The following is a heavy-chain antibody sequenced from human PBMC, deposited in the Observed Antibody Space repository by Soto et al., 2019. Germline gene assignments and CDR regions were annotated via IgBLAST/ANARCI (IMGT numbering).Heavy chain of an antibody. CDR3: ARDSGYDLAFDY. CDR2: ISSSSSYI. D-gene: IGHD5-12*01. J-gene: IGHJ4*02. Sequence: EVPLVESGGGLVKPGGSLRLSCAASGFTFSSYSMNWVRQAPGKGLEWVSSISSSSSYIYYADSVKGRFTISRDNAKNSLYLQMNSLRAEDTAVYYCARDSGYDLAFDYWGQGTLVTVSS. V-gene: IGHV3-21*01. CDR1: GFTFSSYS.